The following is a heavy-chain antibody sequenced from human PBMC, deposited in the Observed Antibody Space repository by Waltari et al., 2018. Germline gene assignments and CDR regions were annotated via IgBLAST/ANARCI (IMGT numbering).Heavy chain of an antibody. J-gene: IGHJ4*02. CDR1: GYAFTAHY. CDR3: AREVFRFDY. V-gene: IGHV1-2*02. CDR2: VDPHNGGI. Sequence: QVQRVQSGAEGKKPGASVKLSCVDSGYAFTAHYFHWVRQAPGRGLEWMGYVDPHNGGISYAQRFQGRVTMTRDTSISTVYMELSGLTSDDTAVYYCAREVFRFDYWGQGALVTVSS.